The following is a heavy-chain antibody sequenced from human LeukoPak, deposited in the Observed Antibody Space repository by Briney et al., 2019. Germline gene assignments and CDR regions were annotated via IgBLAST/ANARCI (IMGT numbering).Heavy chain of an antibody. CDR2: ISSSSSTI. V-gene: IGHV3-48*01. D-gene: IGHD3-3*01. J-gene: IGHJ4*02. CDR1: GFTFSSYS. Sequence: GSLKLSCAASGFTFSSYSMNWVRQAPGKGLEWVSYISSSSSTIYYADSVKGRFTISRDNAKNSLYLQMNSLRAEDTAVYYCAGPITIFGVVISDWGQGTLVTVSS. CDR3: AGPITIFGVVISD.